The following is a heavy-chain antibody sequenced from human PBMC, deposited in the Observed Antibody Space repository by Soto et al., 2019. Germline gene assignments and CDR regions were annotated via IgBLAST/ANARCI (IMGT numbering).Heavy chain of an antibody. J-gene: IGHJ6*02. V-gene: IGHV1-69*13. CDR1: GGTFSSYA. CDR3: ARGDCSSTSCYTSYYYYGMDV. CDR2: IIPIFGTA. D-gene: IGHD2-2*02. Sequence: ASVKVSCKASGGTFSSYAISWVRQAPGQGLEWMGGIIPIFGTANYAQKFQGRVTITADESTSTAYMELSSLRSEDTAVYYCARGDCSSTSCYTSYYYYGMDVWGQGTTVTVSS.